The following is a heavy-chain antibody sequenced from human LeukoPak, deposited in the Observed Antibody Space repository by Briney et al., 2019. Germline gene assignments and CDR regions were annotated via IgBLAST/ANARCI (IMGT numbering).Heavy chain of an antibody. D-gene: IGHD2-8*02. V-gene: IGHV3-23*01. CDR1: GFTFSSYA. Sequence: GGSLRLSCAASGFTFSSYAMSWVRQAPEKGLEWVSGLSGSGDRTFYADSVKGRFTISRDNSKNTLYLQMNNLRADDTAIYYCAKGSPGPTPIDYWGQGTLVAVSS. CDR3: AKGSPGPTPIDY. J-gene: IGHJ4*02. CDR2: LSGSGDRT.